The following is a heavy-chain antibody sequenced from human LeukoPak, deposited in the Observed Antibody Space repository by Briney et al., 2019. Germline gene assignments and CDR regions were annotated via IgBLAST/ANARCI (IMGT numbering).Heavy chain of an antibody. CDR3: ARPHSLGGSFYAFDY. J-gene: IGHJ4*02. CDR2: VSTYNGNT. V-gene: IGHV1-18*01. D-gene: IGHD1-26*01. Sequence: ASVRVSCKTSGYTFTTYNIAWVRQAPGQGLEWVGWVSTYNGNTDYAQTVQGRVAMTTDTSTNTAYMDLRSLRPDDTAVYYCARPHSLGGSFYAFDYWGQGTLITVSS. CDR1: GYTFTTYN.